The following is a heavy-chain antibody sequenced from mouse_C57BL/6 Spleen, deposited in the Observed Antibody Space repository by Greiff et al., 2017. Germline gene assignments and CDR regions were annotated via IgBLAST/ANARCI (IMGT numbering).Heavy chain of an antibody. CDR2: ISSGGRYT. Sequence: EVKLMESGGDLVKPGGSLKLSCEASGFTFSSYGMSWVRQTPEKRLEWIATISSGGRYTYYPDSVKGRFTISSDNAKNTLYLHRGRMKSEDTAMYYCARRGEQGYAMDYWGQGTAVTVSS. J-gene: IGHJ4*01. CDR1: GFTFSSYG. V-gene: IGHV5-6*02. CDR3: ARRGEQGYAMDY.